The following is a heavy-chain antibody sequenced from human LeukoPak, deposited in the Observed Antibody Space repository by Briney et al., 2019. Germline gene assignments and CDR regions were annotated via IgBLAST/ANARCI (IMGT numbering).Heavy chain of an antibody. CDR2: IDPSDGGT. V-gene: IGHV1-46*01. D-gene: IGHD3-10*01. CDR3: ASLGSGSSPIIDFDY. J-gene: IGHJ4*02. CDR1: GYTFTTYY. Sequence: ASVKVSCKASGYTFTTYYMHWVRQAPGQGLEWMGIIDPSDGGTTYAQKFLGRVTMTRDTSTSTVHMELSSLTSEDTAVYYCASLGSGSSPIIDFDYWGQGTLVTVSS.